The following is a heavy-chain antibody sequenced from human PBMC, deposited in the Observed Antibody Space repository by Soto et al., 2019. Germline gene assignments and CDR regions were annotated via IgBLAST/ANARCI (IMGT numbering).Heavy chain of an antibody. CDR3: AREAIAATPNWFDP. CDR2: IWYDGGNK. D-gene: IGHD2-15*01. Sequence: PGGSLRLSCAASGFTFSSYGMHWVRQAPGKGLEWVAVIWYDGGNKYYADSVKGRFTISRDNSKNTLYLQMNSLRAEDTAVYYCAREAIAATPNWFDPWGQGTLVTVSS. CDR1: GFTFSSYG. J-gene: IGHJ5*02. V-gene: IGHV3-33*01.